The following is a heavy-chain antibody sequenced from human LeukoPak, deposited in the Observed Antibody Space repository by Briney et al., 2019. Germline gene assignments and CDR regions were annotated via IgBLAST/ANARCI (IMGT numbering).Heavy chain of an antibody. CDR1: RFTFNTYA. D-gene: IGHD3-3*01. J-gene: IGHJ3*02. Sequence: GGSLRLSCAASRFTFNTYAMSWVRQAPGKGPEWVSAISGSGQNTYYADSVKGRFTISRDNSKNTLYLQMNSLRAEDTAVYYCAKDSAPMYYDFWSGYYTGLAPDAFDIWGQGTMVTVSS. V-gene: IGHV3-23*01. CDR2: ISGSGQNT. CDR3: AKDSAPMYYDFWSGYYTGLAPDAFDI.